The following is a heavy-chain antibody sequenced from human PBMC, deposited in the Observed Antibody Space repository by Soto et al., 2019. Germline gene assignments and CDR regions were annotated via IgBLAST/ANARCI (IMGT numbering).Heavy chain of an antibody. D-gene: IGHD5-12*01. CDR2: INAGNGNT. V-gene: IGHV1-3*01. Sequence: ASVKVSCKASGYTFTSYAMHWVRQAPGQRLEWMGWINAGNGNTKYSQKFQGRVTITRDTSASTAYMELSSLRSEDTAVYYCALEGGSTDYYYMDVWGKGTTVTGSS. CDR1: GYTFTSYA. CDR3: ALEGGSTDYYYMDV. J-gene: IGHJ6*03.